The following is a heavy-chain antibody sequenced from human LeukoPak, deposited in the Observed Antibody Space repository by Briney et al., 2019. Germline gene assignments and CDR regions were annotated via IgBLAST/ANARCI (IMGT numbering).Heavy chain of an antibody. J-gene: IGHJ4*02. CDR1: GGSFSGYY. CDR2: INHSGST. D-gene: IGHD3-22*01. Sequence: SETLSLTCAVYGGSFSGYYWSWIRQPPGKGLEWIGEINHSGSTNYNPSLKSRVTISVDTSKNQFSLKLSSVTAADTAVYYCARLSDDSRGYCLDYWGQGTLVTVSS. V-gene: IGHV4-34*01. CDR3: ARLSDDSRGYCLDY.